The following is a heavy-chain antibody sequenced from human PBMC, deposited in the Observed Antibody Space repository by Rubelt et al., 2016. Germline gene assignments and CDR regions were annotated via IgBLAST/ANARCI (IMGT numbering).Heavy chain of an antibody. CDR2: IKSKTDGGTT. CDR1: GFTFSNAW. CDR3: TTDRYYYDSSGFPWLDP. D-gene: IGHD3-22*01. Sequence: SLRLSCATSGFTFSNAWMSWVRQAPGKGLEWVGRIKSKTDGGTTDYAAPVKGRFTISRDDSKNTLYLQMNSLKTEDTAVYYCTTDRYYYDSSGFPWLDPWGQGTLVTVSS. J-gene: IGHJ5*02. V-gene: IGHV3-15*01.